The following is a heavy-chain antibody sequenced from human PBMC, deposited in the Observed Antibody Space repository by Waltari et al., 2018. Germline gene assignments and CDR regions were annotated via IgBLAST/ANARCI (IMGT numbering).Heavy chain of an antibody. D-gene: IGHD3-10*01. J-gene: IGHJ3*02. CDR2: IYHSGGT. CDR1: GYSISSGYY. Sequence: QVQLQESGPGLVKPSETLSLTCAVSGYSISSGYYWGWIRQPPGKGLEWIGSIYHSGGTYYNPSLKSRVTISVDTSKHQFSLKLSSVTAADTAVYYCAREGTMVQGVRDAFDIWGQGTMVTVSS. CDR3: AREGTMVQGVRDAFDI. V-gene: IGHV4-38-2*02.